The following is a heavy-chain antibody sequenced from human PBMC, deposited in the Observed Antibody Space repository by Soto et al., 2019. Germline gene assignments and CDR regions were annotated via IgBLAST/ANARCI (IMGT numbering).Heavy chain of an antibody. J-gene: IGHJ5*02. D-gene: IGHD3-16*01. V-gene: IGHV4-59*01. CDR2: IYYSGST. Sequence: QVQLQESGPGLVKPSETLSLTCTVSGGSISSYYWSWIRQPPGKGLEWIGYIYYSGSTNYNPSLKSLVTISVDTSKNQFSLKLSSVTAADTAVYYCARSSLGANWFDPWGQGTLVTVSS. CDR3: ARSSLGANWFDP. CDR1: GGSISSYY.